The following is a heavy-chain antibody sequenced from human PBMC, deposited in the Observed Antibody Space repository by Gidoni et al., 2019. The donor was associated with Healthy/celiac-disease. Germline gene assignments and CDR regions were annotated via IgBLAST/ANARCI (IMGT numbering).Heavy chain of an antibody. Sequence: QVQLVESGGGVVQPGRSLRLSCAASGFPFSSYGMHWVRQAPGKGLEWVAVIWYDGSNKYYADSVKGRFTISRDNSKNTLYLQMNSLRTEDTAVYYCARDTVADGGTSFDYWGQGTLVTVSS. D-gene: IGHD2-15*01. V-gene: IGHV3-33*01. J-gene: IGHJ4*02. CDR1: GFPFSSYG. CDR3: ARDTVADGGTSFDY. CDR2: IWYDGSNK.